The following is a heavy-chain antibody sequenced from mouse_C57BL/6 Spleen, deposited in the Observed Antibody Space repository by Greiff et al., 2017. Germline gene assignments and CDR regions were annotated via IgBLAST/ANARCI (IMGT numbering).Heavy chain of an antibody. D-gene: IGHD2-4*01. V-gene: IGHV5-9-1*02. J-gene: IGHJ1*03. CDR3: TRDDYDPGNV. Sequence: EVQLVESGEGLVKPGGSLKLSCAASGFTFSSYAMSWVRQTPEKRLEWVAYISSGGDYIYYADTVKGRFTISRDNARNTLDLQMSSLKSEDTAMSYCTRDDYDPGNVWGTGTTVTVSS. CDR2: ISSGGDYI. CDR1: GFTFSSYA.